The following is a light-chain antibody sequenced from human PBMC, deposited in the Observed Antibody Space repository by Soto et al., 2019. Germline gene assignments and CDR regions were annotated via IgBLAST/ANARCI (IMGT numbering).Light chain of an antibody. J-gene: IGLJ2*01. CDR3: CSYTGSSSLGV. V-gene: IGLV2-11*01. Sequence: QSALTQPRSVSGSPGQSVTISCTGTSSNVGGYNYVSWYQHQTGKAPKLMIYNVNKRPSGVPDRFSGSKSGNTASLTISGLQAEDEDEYYCCSYTGSSSLGVFGGGTKLTVL. CDR1: SSNVGGYNY. CDR2: NVN.